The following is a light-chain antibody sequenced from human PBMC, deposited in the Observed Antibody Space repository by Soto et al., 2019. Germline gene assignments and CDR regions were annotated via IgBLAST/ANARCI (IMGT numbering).Light chain of an antibody. CDR2: DAS. J-gene: IGKJ5*01. CDR3: QQRSNWPIT. Sequence: EIVLAQSPATLSLSPGERATLSCRASESIRTYLAWYQQKPVQAPRLLIYDASTRATGIPVRFSGSGSGTDFTLTIGSLEPEDFAIYYCQQRSNWPITFGQGTRLEIK. CDR1: ESIRTY. V-gene: IGKV3-11*01.